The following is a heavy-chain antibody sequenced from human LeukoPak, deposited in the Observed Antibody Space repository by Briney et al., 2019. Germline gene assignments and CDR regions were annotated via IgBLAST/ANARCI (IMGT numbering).Heavy chain of an antibody. J-gene: IGHJ4*02. CDR2: IIPIFGTA. CDR1: GGTFSSYA. D-gene: IGHD4-17*01. CDR3: ARINYGDYYFDY. V-gene: IGHV1-69*01. Sequence: SSVKVSCKASGGTFSSYAISWVRQAPGQGLEWMGGIIPIFGTANYAQKFQGRVTITADESTSTAYMELSSLRSEATAVYYCARINYGDYYFDYWGQGTLVTVSS.